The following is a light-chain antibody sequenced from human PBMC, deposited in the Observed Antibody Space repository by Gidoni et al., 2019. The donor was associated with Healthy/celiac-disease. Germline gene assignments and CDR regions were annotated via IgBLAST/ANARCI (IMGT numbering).Light chain of an antibody. V-gene: IGKV3-20*01. CDR3: QQYGSSSIT. CDR2: GAS. Sequence: VLLHLPVTLSLSPGERATLSCRASQSVSSSYLAWYQQKPGQAPRLLIYGASSRATGIPDRFSGSGSGTDFTLTISRLEPEDFAVYYCQQYGSSSITFGQGTRLEIK. J-gene: IGKJ5*01. CDR1: QSVSSSY.